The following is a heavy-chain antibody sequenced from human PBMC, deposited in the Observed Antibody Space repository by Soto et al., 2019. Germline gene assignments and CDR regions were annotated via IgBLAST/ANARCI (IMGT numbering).Heavy chain of an antibody. Sequence: SETLSLTCAVYGGSFSGYYWSWIRQPPGKGLEWIGEINHSGSTNYNPSLKSRVTISVDTSKNQFSLKLSSVTAADTAVYYCARVPYSSGWYVGAFDIWRQGTMVTVSS. CDR3: ARVPYSSGWYVGAFDI. V-gene: IGHV4-34*01. CDR2: INHSGST. D-gene: IGHD6-19*01. CDR1: GGSFSGYY. J-gene: IGHJ3*02.